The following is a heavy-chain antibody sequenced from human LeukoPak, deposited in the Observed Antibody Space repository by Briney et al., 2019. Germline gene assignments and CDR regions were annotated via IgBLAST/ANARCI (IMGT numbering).Heavy chain of an antibody. J-gene: IGHJ4*02. Sequence: AGGSLRLSCAASGFTFSSYSMNWVRQAPGKGLEWVSSISSSSSYIYYADSVKGRFTISRDNAKNSLYLQMNSLRAEDTAVYYCARDFHYGDYGGYGFFDYWGQGTLVTVSS. CDR1: GFTFSSYS. V-gene: IGHV3-21*01. CDR3: ARDFHYGDYGGYGFFDY. CDR2: ISSSSSYI. D-gene: IGHD4-17*01.